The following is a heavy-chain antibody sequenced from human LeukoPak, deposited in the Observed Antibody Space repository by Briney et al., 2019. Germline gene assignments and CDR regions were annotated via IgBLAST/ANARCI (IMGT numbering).Heavy chain of an antibody. CDR3: ARGLRGYYDSSGTPGY. CDR2: INHSGST. Sequence: PSETLSLTCAVYGGSFSGYYWSWIRQPPGKGLEWIGEINHSGSTNYNPSLKSRVTISVDTSKNQFSLKLSSVTAADTAVYYCARGLRGYYDSSGTPGYWGQRTLVTVSS. D-gene: IGHD3-22*01. V-gene: IGHV4-34*01. CDR1: GGSFSGYY. J-gene: IGHJ4*02.